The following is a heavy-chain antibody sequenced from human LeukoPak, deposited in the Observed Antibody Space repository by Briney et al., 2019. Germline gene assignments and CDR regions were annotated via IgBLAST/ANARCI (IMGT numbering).Heavy chain of an antibody. CDR3: ARSLQWATGAFDI. CDR1: GGSISCYY. CDR2: IYYSGST. V-gene: IGHV4-59*01. J-gene: IGHJ3*02. D-gene: IGHD1-14*01. Sequence: PSETLSLTCTVSGGSISCYYWSWIRQPPGKGLEWIGYIYYSGSTNYNPSLKSRVTISVDTSKNQFSLKLSSVTAADTAVYYCARSLQWATGAFDIWGQGTMVTVSS.